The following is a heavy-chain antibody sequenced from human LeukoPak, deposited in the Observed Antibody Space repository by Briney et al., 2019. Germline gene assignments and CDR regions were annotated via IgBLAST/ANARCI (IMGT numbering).Heavy chain of an antibody. CDR3: AREFRTGAGFEL. CDR2: IGAYGDTT. CDR1: GFNFRDYA. J-gene: IGHJ4*02. Sequence: GGSLRLSCAASGFNFRDYALNWVRQAPGKGLEWVSSIGAYGDTTFYADSVEGRLTISRDISTNMLHLQLNSLRVEDTALYFCAREFRTGAGFELWGQGTLVTVSS. D-gene: IGHD6-19*01. V-gene: IGHV3-23*01.